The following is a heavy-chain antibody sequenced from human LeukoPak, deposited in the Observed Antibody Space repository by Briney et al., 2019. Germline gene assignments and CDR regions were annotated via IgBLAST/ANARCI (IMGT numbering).Heavy chain of an antibody. D-gene: IGHD4-17*01. V-gene: IGHV3-23*01. J-gene: IGHJ3*02. Sequence: GRSLRLSCAASGFTSTSDAMSAVPHAPPKGLECVSAISGTVGSTSSAHSVKGRFTIPRDNSKNTLHLQMNSLGAEDTAVYYCAKDRNGDYAFDAFDIWGQGTMVTVSS. CDR2: ISGTVGST. CDR1: GFTSTSDA. CDR3: AKDRNGDYAFDAFDI.